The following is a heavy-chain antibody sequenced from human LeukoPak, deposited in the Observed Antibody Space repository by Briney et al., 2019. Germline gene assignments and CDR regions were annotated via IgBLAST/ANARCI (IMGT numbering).Heavy chain of an antibody. CDR3: AKGYDSSGYYEGPDY. CDR2: ISSSSSYI. Sequence: GGSLRLSCAASGFTFSSYSMNWVRQAPGKGLEWVSSISSSSSYIYYADSVKGRFTISRDNAKNSLYLQMNSLRAEDTAVYYCAKGYDSSGYYEGPDYWGQGTLVTVSS. J-gene: IGHJ4*02. V-gene: IGHV3-21*04. CDR1: GFTFSSYS. D-gene: IGHD3-22*01.